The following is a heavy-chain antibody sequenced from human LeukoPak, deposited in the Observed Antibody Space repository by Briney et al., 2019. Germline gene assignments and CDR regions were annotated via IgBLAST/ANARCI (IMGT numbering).Heavy chain of an antibody. V-gene: IGHV4-34*01. Sequence: PSETLSLTCAVYGGSFSGYYWSWIRKPPVKGLEWIGEINHSGSTNYNPSLKRRVTISVDTSKNQFSLKLSSVTAADTAVYYCAREIGYCSSTSCFNWFDPWGQGTLVTVSS. CDR3: AREIGYCSSTSCFNWFDP. J-gene: IGHJ5*02. CDR1: GGSFSGYY. D-gene: IGHD2-2*01. CDR2: INHSGST.